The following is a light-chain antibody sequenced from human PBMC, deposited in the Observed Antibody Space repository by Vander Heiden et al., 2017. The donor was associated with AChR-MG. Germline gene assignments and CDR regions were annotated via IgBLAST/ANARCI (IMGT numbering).Light chain of an antibody. CDR2: QDV. CDR1: KLEEKY. J-gene: IGLJ3*02. CDR3: QAWDSSTASVV. Sequence: SYGLTQAPSVSVSPGQTAIITCSGEKLEEKYTSWYQQRPGRSPVVVIYQDVKRPSGIPERFSGSNSGNTAALTISGTQPMDEADYYCQAWDSSTASVVFGGGTKLTVL. V-gene: IGLV3-1*01.